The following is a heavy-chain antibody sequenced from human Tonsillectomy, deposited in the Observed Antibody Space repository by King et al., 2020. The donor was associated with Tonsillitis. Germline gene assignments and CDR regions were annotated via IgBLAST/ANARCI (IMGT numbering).Heavy chain of an antibody. J-gene: IGHJ4*02. CDR3: ANRNNSYDSSGFDF. Sequence: VQLVESGGGVVQPGGSLRLSCAAAGFTLSSYGMHWVRQAPGKGLEWVAFIRYDGSNKYYADSVKGRFSITRDNSKKTLYLQMNSLRAEDTAVYYCANRNNSYDSSGFDFLGQGTLVTVSS. CDR1: GFTLSSYG. V-gene: IGHV3-30*02. D-gene: IGHD3-22*01. CDR2: IRYDGSNK.